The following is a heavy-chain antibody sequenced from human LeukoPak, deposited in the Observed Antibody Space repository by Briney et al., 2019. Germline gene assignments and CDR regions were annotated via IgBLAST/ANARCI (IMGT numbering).Heavy chain of an antibody. CDR2: INPNSGGT. J-gene: IGHJ4*02. D-gene: IGHD2-8*01. V-gene: IGHV1-2*02. Sequence: ASVKVSCKASGYTFTDYYLHWVRQAPGQGLEWMGWINPNSGGTNYAQKFQGRVTMTRDTSTSTVYMELSSLRSEDTAVYYCARSDQCIDYWGQGTLVTVSS. CDR1: GYTFTDYY. CDR3: ARSDQCIDY.